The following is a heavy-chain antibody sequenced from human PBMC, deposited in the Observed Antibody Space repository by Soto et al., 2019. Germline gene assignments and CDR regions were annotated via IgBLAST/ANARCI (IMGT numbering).Heavy chain of an antibody. J-gene: IGHJ4*02. CDR3: VSSFTWYSEADY. Sequence: EVQLLESGGGLVQPGGSLRLSCAASGFTYSSYALTWVRQAPGKGLEWVSSISGGGGDTSYADSVRGRFTISRDNSKNTLYLQMNSLRAEDAAVYSCVSSFTWYSEADYWGKGTLVTVSS. CDR2: ISGGGGDT. CDR1: GFTYSSYA. D-gene: IGHD6-13*01. V-gene: IGHV3-23*01.